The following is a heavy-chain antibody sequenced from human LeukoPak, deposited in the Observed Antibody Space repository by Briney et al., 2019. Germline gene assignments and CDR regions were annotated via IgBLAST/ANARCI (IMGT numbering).Heavy chain of an antibody. J-gene: IGHJ4*02. CDR1: GFTFSSYG. CDR3: AREGPTGYGDCFDY. CDR2: IWYDGSNK. V-gene: IGHV3-33*01. Sequence: QPGRSLRLSCAASGFTFSSYGMHWVRQAPGKGLEWVAVIWYDGSNKYYADSVKGRFTISRDNSKNTLYLQMNSLRAEDTAVYYCAREGPTGYGDCFDYWGQGTLVTVSS. D-gene: IGHD4-17*01.